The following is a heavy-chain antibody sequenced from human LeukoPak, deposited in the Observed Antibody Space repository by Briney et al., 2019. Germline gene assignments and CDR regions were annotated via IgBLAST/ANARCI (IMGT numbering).Heavy chain of an antibody. CDR2: IYYSGST. CDR3: ARHGRKVVFDY. Sequence: PSETLSLTCTVSGGSISSSSYYWGWIRQPPGKGLEWIGSIYYSGSTYYNPSLKSRVTISVDTSKNQFSLKLSSVTAAETAVYYCARHGRKVVFDYWGQGTLVTVSS. J-gene: IGHJ4*02. CDR1: GGSISSSSYY. V-gene: IGHV4-39*01.